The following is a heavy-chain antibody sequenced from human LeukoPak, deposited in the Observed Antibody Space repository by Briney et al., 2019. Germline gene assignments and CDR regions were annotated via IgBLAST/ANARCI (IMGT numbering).Heavy chain of an antibody. Sequence: PSETLSLTCAVYGGSFSGYYWSWIRQPPGKGLEWIGEINHSGSTNYNPSLKSRVTISVDTSKNQFSLKLSSVTAADTAVYYCARGRRWLQPADFDYWGQGTLVTVSS. J-gene: IGHJ4*02. CDR1: GGSFSGYY. CDR3: ARGRRWLQPADFDY. V-gene: IGHV4-34*01. D-gene: IGHD5-24*01. CDR2: INHSGST.